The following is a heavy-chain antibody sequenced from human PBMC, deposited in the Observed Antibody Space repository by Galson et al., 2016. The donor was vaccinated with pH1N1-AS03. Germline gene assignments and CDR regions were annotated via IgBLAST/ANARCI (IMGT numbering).Heavy chain of an antibody. CDR2: VILGRCNDCVPGENT. D-gene: IGHD3-10*01. Sequence: SETLSLTCSVSTGSFRGAYWAWVRQPPGKGLEWIGEVILGRCNDCVPGENTKYAPSLKSRVTISIDTSRSQLSLRLTSVTAADTAVYYCVRGPTGLDYWGQGSLVTVSS. CDR1: TGSFRGAY. J-gene: IGHJ4*02. V-gene: IGHV4-34*12. CDR3: VRGPTGLDY.